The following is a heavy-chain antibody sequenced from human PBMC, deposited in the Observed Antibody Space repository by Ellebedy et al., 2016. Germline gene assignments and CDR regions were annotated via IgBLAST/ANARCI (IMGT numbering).Heavy chain of an antibody. CDR3: ARHYGGSETYYFDY. D-gene: IGHD4-23*01. CDR1: EYSRTELA. Sequence: ASVKVSCKVSEYSRTELAMHWVRQAPGKGLEWMGGFGPEDGETIYAQKFRGRVTMTEDTSTDTAYMELSSLRSEDPAVYYCARHYGGSETYYFDYWGQGTLVTVSS. J-gene: IGHJ4*02. V-gene: IGHV1-24*01. CDR2: FGPEDGET.